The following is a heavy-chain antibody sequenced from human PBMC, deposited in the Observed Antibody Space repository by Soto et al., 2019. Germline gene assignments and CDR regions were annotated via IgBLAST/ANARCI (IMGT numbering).Heavy chain of an antibody. D-gene: IGHD3-3*01. CDR2: IYHSGST. CDR1: GGSTSSDGYY. J-gene: IGHJ3*02. Sequence: QVQLQESGPGLVKPSQTLSLTCSVSGGSTSSDGYYWTWIRQHPGKGLEWIGYIYHSGSTYYNPSLKSRLTIAIDRSKTQFALKLSSVTAAYTALYYCARGVAASDAFDIWGQGTVVTVSS. V-gene: IGHV4-31*03. CDR3: ARGVAASDAFDI.